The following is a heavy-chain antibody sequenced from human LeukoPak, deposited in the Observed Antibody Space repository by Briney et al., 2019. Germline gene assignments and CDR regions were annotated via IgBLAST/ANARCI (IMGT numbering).Heavy chain of an antibody. V-gene: IGHV1-46*01. J-gene: IGHJ4*02. CDR2: INPSGGST. CDR1: GHTFTSYY. D-gene: IGHD3-22*01. CDR3: ARGGNYYDSSGYRFDY. Sequence: ASVKVSCKASGHTFTSYYMHWVRQAPGQGLEWMGIINPSGGSTSYAQKFQGRVTMTRDTSTSTVYMELSSLRSEDTAVYYCARGGNYYDSSGYRFDYWGQGTLVTVSS.